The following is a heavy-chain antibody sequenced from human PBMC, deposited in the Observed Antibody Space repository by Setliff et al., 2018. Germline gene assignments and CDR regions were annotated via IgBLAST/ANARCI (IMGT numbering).Heavy chain of an antibody. CDR2: IYPRDSDT. CDR1: GYSFTSHW. V-gene: IGHV5-51*01. D-gene: IGHD6-13*01. J-gene: IGHJ5*02. CDR3: GRSPGLAEGGSWFAP. Sequence: GESLKISCKGSGYSFTSHWIGWVRQMPGKGLELMGIIYPRDSDTRYSPSFQGQVTISADKSIGTAYLQWSSLKASDTAIYYCGRSPGLAEGGSWFAPWGQGTLVTVSS.